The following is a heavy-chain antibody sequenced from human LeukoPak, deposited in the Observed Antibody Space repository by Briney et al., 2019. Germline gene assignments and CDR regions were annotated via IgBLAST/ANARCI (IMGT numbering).Heavy chain of an antibody. CDR1: GFTFSSYA. V-gene: IGHV3-30*01. CDR2: ISYDGSNK. J-gene: IGHJ4*02. D-gene: IGHD2-8*01. CDR3: ARDDDIVLMVYALDY. Sequence: GGSLRRSCAASGFTFSSYAMHWVRQAPGKGLEWVAVISYDGSNKYYADSVKGRFTISRDNSKNTLYLQMNSLRAEDTAVYYCARDDDIVLMVYALDYWGQGTLVTVSS.